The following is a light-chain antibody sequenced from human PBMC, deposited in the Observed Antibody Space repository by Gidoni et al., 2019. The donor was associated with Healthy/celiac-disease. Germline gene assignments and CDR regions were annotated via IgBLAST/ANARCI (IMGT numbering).Light chain of an antibody. J-gene: IGKJ2*01. Sequence: DIQMTVSILPVCICRRQSHHHLPGDQDISNYLNWYQQKPGKAPKLLIYDASNLETGVPSRFSGSGSGTDFTFTISSLQPEDIATYYCQQYDNLPPAYTFGQGTKLEIK. V-gene: IGKV1-33*01. CDR1: QDISNY. CDR3: QQYDNLPPAYT. CDR2: DAS.